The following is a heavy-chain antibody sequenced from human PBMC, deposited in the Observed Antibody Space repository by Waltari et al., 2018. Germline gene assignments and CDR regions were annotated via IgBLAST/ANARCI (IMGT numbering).Heavy chain of an antibody. D-gene: IGHD6-19*01. CDR1: GGTITGHH. V-gene: IGHV4-59*11. Sequence: QVHLQESGPELVKPSETLSLTCTVSGGTITGHHWGWVRQPPGMGLEWIGYMYYTGRGNFTPSFRSRITMSVDTSKNLFFLNLSSVTAADTAMYYCVRVSSRVAAVAGDYWGQGTLVTVSS. J-gene: IGHJ4*02. CDR2: MYYTGRG. CDR3: VRVSSRVAAVAGDY.